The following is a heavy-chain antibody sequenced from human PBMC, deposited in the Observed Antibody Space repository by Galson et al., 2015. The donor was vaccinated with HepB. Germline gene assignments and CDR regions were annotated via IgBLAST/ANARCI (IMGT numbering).Heavy chain of an antibody. Sequence: SLRLSCAGSGFTFSRYWMSWVRQAPGKGLEWVAFIKQDGSEKYYVDSVKGRFTISRDNAKNSLYLQMNSLRAEDTAVYYCARDRAITIFGVDPFDPWGQGTLVTVSS. D-gene: IGHD3-3*01. V-gene: IGHV3-7*03. J-gene: IGHJ5*02. CDR2: IKQDGSEK. CDR3: ARDRAITIFGVDPFDP. CDR1: GFTFSRYW.